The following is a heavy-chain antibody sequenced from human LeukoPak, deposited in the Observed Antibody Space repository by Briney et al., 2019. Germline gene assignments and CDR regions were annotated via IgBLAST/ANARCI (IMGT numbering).Heavy chain of an antibody. CDR1: GYTFTGYY. CDR3: ARGYSGYLNPYYYMDV. D-gene: IGHD5-12*01. V-gene: IGHV1-2*02. CDR2: INPNSGGT. J-gene: IGHJ6*03. Sequence: ASVKVSCKASGYTFTGYYMHWVRQAPGQGLEWMGWINPNSGGTNYAQKFQGRVTMTRDTSISTAYMELSRLRSDDTAVYYCARGYSGYLNPYYYMDVWGNWTTVTVSS.